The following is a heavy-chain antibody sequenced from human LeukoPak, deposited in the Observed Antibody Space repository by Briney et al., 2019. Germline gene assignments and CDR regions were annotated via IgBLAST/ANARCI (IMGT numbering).Heavy chain of an antibody. J-gene: IGHJ6*03. CDR1: GGSISSYY. D-gene: IGHD5-18*01. Sequence: SETLSLTCTVSGGSISSYYWSWIRQPPGKGLEWIGYTYYSGSTNYNPSLKSRVTISVDTSKNQFSLKLSSVTAADTAVYYCARVQQDTAMVNLGYYYMDVWGKGTTVTVSS. CDR2: TYYSGST. V-gene: IGHV4-59*01. CDR3: ARVQQDTAMVNLGYYYMDV.